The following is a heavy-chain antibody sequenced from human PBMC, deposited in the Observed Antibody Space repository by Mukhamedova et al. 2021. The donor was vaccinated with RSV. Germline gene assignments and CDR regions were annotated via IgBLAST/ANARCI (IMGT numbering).Heavy chain of an antibody. Sequence: NAWMNWVRRAPGKGLEWVGRIKSKTGGGTTDYAAPVKDRFTISKSTVYLQMNSLKIEDTGVYYCMERRVDPWGQGTLVTVSS. CDR3: MERRVDP. V-gene: IGHV3-15*01. J-gene: IGHJ5*02. D-gene: IGHD1-1*01. CDR1: NAW. CDR2: IKSKTGGGTT.